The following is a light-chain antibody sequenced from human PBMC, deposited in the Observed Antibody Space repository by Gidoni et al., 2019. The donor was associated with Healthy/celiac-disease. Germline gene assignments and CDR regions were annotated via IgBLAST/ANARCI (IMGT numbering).Light chain of an antibody. CDR3: QQYNSYPWT. CDR2: DAS. J-gene: IGKJ1*01. CDR1: QRISSW. Sequence: DIQMTQSPSTLSAPVGDRVTITCRASQRISSWLAWYQQKPGKAPKLLIYDASSLESGVPSRFSGSGSGTEFTLTISSLQPDDFATYYCQQYNSYPWTFGQGTKVEIK. V-gene: IGKV1-5*01.